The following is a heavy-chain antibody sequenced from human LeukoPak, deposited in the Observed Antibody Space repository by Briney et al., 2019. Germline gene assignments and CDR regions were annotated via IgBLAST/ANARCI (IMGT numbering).Heavy chain of an antibody. V-gene: IGHV5-51*01. CDR1: GYSFTSYW. D-gene: IGHD3-22*01. CDR3: ARYVDYYDSEGGAFDI. Sequence: GESLKISCKGAGYSFTSYWIGWGRPMPGKGLEWMGIIYPGGSDTRYSPSFEGQVTIWTDKFISTASLQWSRLTASNTGMYYCARYVDYYDSEGGAFDIWGQGTMVTVSS. J-gene: IGHJ3*02. CDR2: IYPGGSDT.